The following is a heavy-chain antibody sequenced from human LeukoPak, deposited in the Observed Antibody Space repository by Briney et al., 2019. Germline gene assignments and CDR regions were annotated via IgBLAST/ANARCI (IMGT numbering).Heavy chain of an antibody. V-gene: IGHV5-51*01. J-gene: IGHJ4*02. CDR1: GSNFTNYW. Sequence: GGSLQISCQGSGSNFTNYWIGWVRQMPGKGLEWMGIIYPGDSDTRYSPSFQGHVIISADKSISTAYLQWSSLKASDTAMYYCARLGTTVTTRGPFDYWGQGTLVTVSS. CDR3: ARLGTTVTTRGPFDY. CDR2: IYPGDSDT. D-gene: IGHD4-11*01.